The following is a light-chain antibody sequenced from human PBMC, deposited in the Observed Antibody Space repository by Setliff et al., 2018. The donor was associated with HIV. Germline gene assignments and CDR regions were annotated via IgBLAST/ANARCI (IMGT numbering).Light chain of an antibody. CDR1: SGSIASNY. V-gene: IGLV6-57*01. CDR2: EDN. J-gene: IGLJ2*01. CDR3: QSYDSNNHVG. Sequence: NFMLTQPHSVSESPGKTVTISCTRSSGSIASNYVQWYQQRPGSSPTTVIYEDNQRPSGVPDRFSGSVDSSSNSASLTISGLKTEDEADYYCQSYDSNNHVGFGGGTKVTVL.